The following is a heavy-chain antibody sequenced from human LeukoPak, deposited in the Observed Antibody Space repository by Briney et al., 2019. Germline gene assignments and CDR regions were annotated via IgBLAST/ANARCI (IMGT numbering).Heavy chain of an antibody. CDR2: IKQDGSEK. Sequence: GGSLRLSCTASGFTFGDYAVSWVRQAPGKGLEWVANIKQDGSEKYYVDSVKGRFTISRDNAKNSLYLQMNSLRAEDTAVYYCARDRQYGSGSYYTDWGQGTLVTVSS. V-gene: IGHV3-7*01. J-gene: IGHJ4*02. CDR1: GFTFGDYA. CDR3: ARDRQYGSGSYYTD. D-gene: IGHD3-10*01.